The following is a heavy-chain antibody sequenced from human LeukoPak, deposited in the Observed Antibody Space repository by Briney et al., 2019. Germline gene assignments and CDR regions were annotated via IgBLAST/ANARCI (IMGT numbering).Heavy chain of an antibody. CDR1: GFTFSSYA. CDR3: ARDPGTSGHDAFDI. CDR2: ISYDGSNK. V-gene: IGHV3-30-3*01. J-gene: IGHJ3*02. Sequence: GGSLRLSCAASGFTFSSYAMHWVRQAPGKGLEWVAVISYDGSNKYYADSVKGRFTISRDNSKNTLYLQMNSLRAEDTAVYYCARDPGTSGHDAFDIWGQGTMVTVSS. D-gene: IGHD1-7*01.